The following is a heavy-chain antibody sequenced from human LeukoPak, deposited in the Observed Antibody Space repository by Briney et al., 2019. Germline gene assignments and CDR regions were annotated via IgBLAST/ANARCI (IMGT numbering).Heavy chain of an antibody. J-gene: IGHJ5*02. CDR1: GFTFSSYW. CDR2: IKQDGSEK. D-gene: IGHD2-2*01. V-gene: IGHV3-7*01. CDR3: ARDDCSSISCYHNWFDP. Sequence: GGSLRLSCAASGFTFSSYWMSWVRQAPGKGLEWVANIKQDGSEKYYVDSVKGRFTISRDNAKNPLYLQMNSLRAEDTAVYYCARDDCSSISCYHNWFDPWGQGTLVTVSS.